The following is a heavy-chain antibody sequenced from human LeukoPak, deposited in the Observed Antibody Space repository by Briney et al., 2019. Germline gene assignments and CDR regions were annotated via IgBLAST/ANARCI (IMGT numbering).Heavy chain of an antibody. CDR1: GFTFSSYW. CDR2: IHEDGSDK. J-gene: IGHJ3*02. D-gene: IGHD1-14*01. Sequence: GGPLRLSCVVSGFTFSSYWMNWVRQAPGKGLEWVANIHEDGSDKYYVDSVKGRFTISRDNAKNSLYLQMNSLRAEDTALYYCARTLRLGTPRAFDIWGRGTMVTVSS. CDR3: ARTLRLGTPRAFDI. V-gene: IGHV3-7*05.